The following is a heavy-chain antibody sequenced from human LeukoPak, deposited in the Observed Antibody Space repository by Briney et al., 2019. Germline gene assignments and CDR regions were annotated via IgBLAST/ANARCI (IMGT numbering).Heavy chain of an antibody. CDR1: GFTPSSYE. D-gene: IGHD1-26*01. V-gene: IGHV3-48*03. Sequence: GGSLRLSCAASGFTPSSYEMNWVRQAPGAGLAGVSYISSSGRTIYYADYVTARFTISRDNAKNSLYLQMNRLRAEDTAVYYWARDTHSGSYYRVGLTWGQGTLVTVSS. CDR3: ARDTHSGSYYRVGLT. CDR2: ISSSGRTI. J-gene: IGHJ5*02.